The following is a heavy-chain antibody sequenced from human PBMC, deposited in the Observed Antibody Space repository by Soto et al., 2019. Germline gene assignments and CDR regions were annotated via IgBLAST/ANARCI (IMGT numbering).Heavy chain of an antibody. CDR2: IYHSGST. Sequence: PSETLSLTCAVSGYAISSGYYWGWIRQPPGKGLEWIGSIYHSGSTYYNPSLKSRVTISVDTSKNQFSLKLSSVTAADTAVYYCATLLPNSSEDYWGQGTLVTVSS. D-gene: IGHD6-6*01. CDR3: ATLLPNSSEDY. V-gene: IGHV4-38-2*01. CDR1: GYAISSGYY. J-gene: IGHJ4*02.